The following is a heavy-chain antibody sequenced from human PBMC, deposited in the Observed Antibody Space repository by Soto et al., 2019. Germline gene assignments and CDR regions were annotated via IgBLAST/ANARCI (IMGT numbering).Heavy chain of an antibody. CDR1: GFTFDDYA. CDR3: ANGTRGSYDSLDY. D-gene: IGHD1-26*01. J-gene: IGHJ4*02. V-gene: IGHV3-9*01. Sequence: EVQLVESGGGLVQPGRSLRLSCAASGFTFDDYAMHWVRQAPGKGLEWVSGISWNSGSIGYADSVKGRFTSSRDNAKNSLYVHTNSLSGEDTDLYSGANGTRGSYDSLDYWGQGTLDTVSS. CDR2: ISWNSGSI.